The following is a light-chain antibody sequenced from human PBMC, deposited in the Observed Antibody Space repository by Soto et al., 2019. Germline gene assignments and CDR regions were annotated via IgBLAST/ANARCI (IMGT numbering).Light chain of an antibody. J-gene: IGKJ2*01. CDR1: QSVSSY. CDR2: DAS. Sequence: EIVLTQSPATLSLSPGERATLSCRASQSVSSYLAWYQQKPGQAPRLLIYDASNRAAGIPARFSGSGSGTDFTLTISSLVPEDFVVYYCQQRSNWPPYTFGQGTKVEIK. V-gene: IGKV3-11*01. CDR3: QQRSNWPPYT.